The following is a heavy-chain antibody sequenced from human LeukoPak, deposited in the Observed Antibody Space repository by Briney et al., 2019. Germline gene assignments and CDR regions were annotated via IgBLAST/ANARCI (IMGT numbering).Heavy chain of an antibody. CDR1: GFTFSSYW. V-gene: IGHV3-23*01. Sequence: GGSLRLSCAASGFTFSSYWMSWVRQAPGKGLEWVSAISGSGGSTYYTDSVKGRFTISRDNSKNTLSLQMNSLRAEDTAVYYCAKDLGAVAGNYLDYWGQGTLVTVSS. CDR2: ISGSGGST. CDR3: AKDLGAVAGNYLDY. D-gene: IGHD6-19*01. J-gene: IGHJ4*02.